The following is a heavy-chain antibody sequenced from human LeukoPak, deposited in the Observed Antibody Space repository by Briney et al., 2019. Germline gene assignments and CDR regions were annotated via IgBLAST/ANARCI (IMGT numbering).Heavy chain of an antibody. Sequence: GGSLRLSCAASGFTFSSYGMHWVRQAPGKGLEWVAFIRYDGSNKYYADSVKGRFTISRDNSKNTLYLQMNSLRAEDTAVYYCAKDGRPLSQWLAQESAEYFQHWGQGTLVTVSS. V-gene: IGHV3-30*02. CDR2: IRYDGSNK. CDR1: GFTFSSYG. CDR3: AKDGRPLSQWLAQESAEYFQH. D-gene: IGHD6-19*01. J-gene: IGHJ1*01.